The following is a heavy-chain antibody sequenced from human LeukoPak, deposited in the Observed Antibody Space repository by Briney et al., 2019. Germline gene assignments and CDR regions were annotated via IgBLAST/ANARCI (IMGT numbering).Heavy chain of an antibody. V-gene: IGHV4-59*01. CDR1: GVSINNYY. J-gene: IGHJ4*02. CDR2: IYYTGST. CDR3: ARASTTPGSGYYPFDY. D-gene: IGHD3-3*01. Sequence: SSETLSLTCTVSGVSINNYYCSWIRQPPGKGLEWIGYIYYTGSTNYNPSLKSRLIISIDTSKNQFSLKLRSVTAADTAVYFCARASTTPGSGYYPFDYWGQGTLVTVSS.